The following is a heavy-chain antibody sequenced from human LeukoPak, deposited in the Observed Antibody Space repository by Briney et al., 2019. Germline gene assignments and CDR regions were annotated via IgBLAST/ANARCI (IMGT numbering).Heavy chain of an antibody. CDR2: FDPEDGET. CDR3: ATAGRITIFGVAPYDFDY. D-gene: IGHD3-3*01. V-gene: IGHV1-24*01. CDR1: GYTLSELS. Sequence: ASVKVSCKVSGYTLSELSMHWVRQAPGKGLEWMGGFDPEDGETIYAQKFQGRVTMTEDTSTDTAYMELSSLRSEDTAVYYCATAGRITIFGVAPYDFDYWGQGTLVTVSS. J-gene: IGHJ4*02.